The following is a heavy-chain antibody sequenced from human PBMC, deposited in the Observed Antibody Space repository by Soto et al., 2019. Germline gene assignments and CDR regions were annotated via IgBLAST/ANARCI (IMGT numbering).Heavy chain of an antibody. V-gene: IGHV4-59*01. J-gene: IGHJ4*02. CDR2: IYYSGST. D-gene: IGHD6-19*01. CDR3: ARGPIAVADY. Sequence: SETLSLTCTVSGGSISSYYWSWIRQPPGKGLEWIGYIYYSGSTNYNPSLKSRVTISVDTSKNQFSLKLSSVTAADTAVYYCARGPIAVADYWGRGTLVTVSS. CDR1: GGSISSYY.